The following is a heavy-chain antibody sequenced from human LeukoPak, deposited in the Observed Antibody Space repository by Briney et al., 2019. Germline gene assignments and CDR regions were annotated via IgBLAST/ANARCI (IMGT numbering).Heavy chain of an antibody. Sequence: PSETLSLTCTVSGYSISSGYYWGWIRQPPGKGLEWIGSIYHSGSIYYNPPLKSRVTISVDTSKNQFSLKLSSVTAADTAVYYCASTGQDYYDSSGPVPDAFDIWGQGTMVTVSS. V-gene: IGHV4-38-2*02. J-gene: IGHJ3*02. CDR2: IYHSGSI. D-gene: IGHD3-22*01. CDR1: GYSISSGYY. CDR3: ASTGQDYYDSSGPVPDAFDI.